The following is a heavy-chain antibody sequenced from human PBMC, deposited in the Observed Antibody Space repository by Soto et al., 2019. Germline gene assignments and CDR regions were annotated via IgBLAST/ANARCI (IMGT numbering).Heavy chain of an antibody. D-gene: IGHD3-22*01. V-gene: IGHV4-31*03. Sequence: PSETLSLTCTVSGGSISSCGYYWSWIRQHPGKGLEWIGYIYYSGSTYYNPSLKSRVTISVDTSKNQFSLKLSSVTAADTAVYYCARETPKYYYDSSGYPVVAFDIWGQGTMVTVSS. CDR1: GGSISSCGYY. J-gene: IGHJ3*02. CDR2: IYYSGST. CDR3: ARETPKYYYDSSGYPVVAFDI.